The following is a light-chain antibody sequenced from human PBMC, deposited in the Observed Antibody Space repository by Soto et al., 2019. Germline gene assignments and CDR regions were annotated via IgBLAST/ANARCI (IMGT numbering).Light chain of an antibody. V-gene: IGLV1-44*01. Sequence: QLVLTQPPSASATPGQRVTISCSGRTSNIGSNTVNWYQQFPGTAPKLLIYSSNQRPSGVPDRFSGSKSGTSASLAISGLQSEDEAEYYCAAWDDSLNGHYVFGTGTKVTVL. CDR3: AAWDDSLNGHYV. CDR2: SSN. CDR1: TSNIGSNT. J-gene: IGLJ1*01.